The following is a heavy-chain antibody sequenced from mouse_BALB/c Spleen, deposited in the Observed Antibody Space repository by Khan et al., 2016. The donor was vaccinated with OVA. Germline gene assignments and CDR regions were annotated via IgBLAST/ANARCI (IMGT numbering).Heavy chain of an antibody. Sequence: VQLKQSRPELMKPGASVKISCKASGYSFSNYYIHWVKQSHGQSLEWIGYIDPFNGGTTYNQKFKGPATLPVYKSSSTAYMNLSSLTSEDSAVYYCTRLGTTGWFTYWGQGTLVTVSA. V-gene: IGHV1S135*01. CDR1: GYSFSNYY. CDR3: TRLGTTGWFTY. J-gene: IGHJ3*01. CDR2: IDPFNGGT. D-gene: IGHD2-13*01.